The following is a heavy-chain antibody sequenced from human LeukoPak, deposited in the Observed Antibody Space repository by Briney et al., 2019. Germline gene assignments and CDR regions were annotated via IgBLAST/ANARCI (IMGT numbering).Heavy chain of an antibody. D-gene: IGHD3-22*01. Sequence: GGTLRLSCAASGFTFSNHGMNWVRQAPGKGLEWVGFIRSKAYGGTTEYAASVKGRFTISRDDSKSIAYLQMNSLKTEDTAVYYCTVAYYYDSSGYYYGTTFDIWGQGTMVTVSS. CDR3: TVAYYYDSSGYYYGTTFDI. CDR1: GFTFSNHG. CDR2: IRSKAYGGTT. V-gene: IGHV3-49*04. J-gene: IGHJ3*02.